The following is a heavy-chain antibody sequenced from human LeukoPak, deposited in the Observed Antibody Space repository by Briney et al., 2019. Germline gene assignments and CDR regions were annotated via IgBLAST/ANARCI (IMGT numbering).Heavy chain of an antibody. CDR1: GFTFDDYG. Sequence: GGSLRLSCAASGFTFDDYGMSWVRQAPGKGLGWVSGINWNGGSTGYADSVKGRFTITRDNAKNSLYLQMNSLRAEDTALYYCARDGPGAGRYFDWLLSDDAFDIWGQGTMVTVSS. CDR3: ARDGPGAGRYFDWLLSDDAFDI. CDR2: INWNGGST. D-gene: IGHD3-9*01. V-gene: IGHV3-20*04. J-gene: IGHJ3*02.